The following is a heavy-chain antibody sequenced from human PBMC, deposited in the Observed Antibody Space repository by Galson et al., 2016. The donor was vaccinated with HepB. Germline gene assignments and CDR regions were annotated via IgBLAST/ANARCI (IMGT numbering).Heavy chain of an antibody. Sequence: SETLSLTCAVYGGSFSGYYWSWIRQPPGKGLEWIGEINHSGSTNKNPSLKSRVTISIDTSKNQFSLNLSSVTAADTAVYYCARIKVAGLGRLDAFDIWGQGTMVTASS. J-gene: IGHJ3*02. D-gene: IGHD6-19*01. CDR3: ARIKVAGLGRLDAFDI. CDR2: INHSGST. V-gene: IGHV4-34*01. CDR1: GGSFSGYY.